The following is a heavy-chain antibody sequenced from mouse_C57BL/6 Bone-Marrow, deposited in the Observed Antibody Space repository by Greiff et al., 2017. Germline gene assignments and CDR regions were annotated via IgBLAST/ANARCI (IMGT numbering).Heavy chain of an antibody. J-gene: IGHJ1*03. CDR2: IDPSDSYT. D-gene: IGHD1-1*01. CDR3: ARRGLYYGSSYDWYFDV. V-gene: IGHV1-50*01. Sequence: VQLQQPGAELVKPGASVKLSCKASGYTFTSYWMQWVKQRPGQGLEWIGEIDPSDSYTNYNQKFKGKATLTVDTSSSTAYMQLSSLTSEDSAVYYCARRGLYYGSSYDWYFDVWGTGTTVTVSS. CDR1: GYTFTSYW.